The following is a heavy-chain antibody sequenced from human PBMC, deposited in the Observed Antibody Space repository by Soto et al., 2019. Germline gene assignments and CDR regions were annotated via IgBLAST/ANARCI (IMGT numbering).Heavy chain of an antibody. D-gene: IGHD5-18*01. CDR1: GFSLSTSGVG. J-gene: IGHJ4*02. Sequence: QITLKESGPTLVKPTQTLTLTCTFSGFSLSTSGVGVGWIRQPPGKALEWLAFVYWDDDKRYTPSLKSKLTIDMDTSKNQVVLTMNNMDAVDTATYYCADLRYSSGFDYWGQGTLVTVSS. V-gene: IGHV2-5*02. CDR3: ADLRYSSGFDY. CDR2: VYWDDDK.